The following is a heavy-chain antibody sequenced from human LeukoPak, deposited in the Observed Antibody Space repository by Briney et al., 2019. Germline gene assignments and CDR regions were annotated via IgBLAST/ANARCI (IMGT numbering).Heavy chain of an antibody. V-gene: IGHV1-18*01. CDR3: ARGLGVVTAQSEQPKPRYFDL. Sequence: ASVKVSCKASGYTFISYGISWVRQAPGQGLEWMGWISGYNGNTNYAQNLQGRVTMTTDTSTSTAYMELRSLRSDDTAVYYCARGLGVVTAQSEQPKPRYFDLWGRGAQVTVSA. CDR1: GYTFISYG. D-gene: IGHD2-21*02. J-gene: IGHJ2*01. CDR2: ISGYNGNT.